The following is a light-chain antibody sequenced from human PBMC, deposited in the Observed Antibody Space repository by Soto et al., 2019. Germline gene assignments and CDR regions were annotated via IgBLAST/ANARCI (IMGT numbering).Light chain of an antibody. J-gene: IGKJ3*01. CDR2: GAA. V-gene: IGKV3-20*01. Sequence: IVLTQSPATRSLSPGDRATLSCRARQRVSSSSFAAYHQKPGQAPRLLIFGAATRATGSPDRFCGSGSGTDFSLPISRLEPEDFAVDYCQQLGGSPLVTFGPGTKVDIK. CDR1: QRVSSSS. CDR3: QQLGGSPLVT.